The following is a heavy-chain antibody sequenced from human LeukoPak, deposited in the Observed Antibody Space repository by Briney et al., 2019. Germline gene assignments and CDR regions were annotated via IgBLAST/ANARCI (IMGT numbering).Heavy chain of an antibody. CDR2: INHSGST. V-gene: IGHV4-34*01. D-gene: IGHD3-22*01. J-gene: IGHJ3*02. CDR1: GGSFSGYY. CDR3: ARDRYSGGYHDAFDI. Sequence: SETLSLTCAVYGGSFSGYYWSWIRQPPGKGLEWIGEINHSGSTNYNPSLKSRVTISVDTSKNQFSLKLSSVTAADTAVYYCARDRYSGGYHDAFDIWGQGTMVTVSS.